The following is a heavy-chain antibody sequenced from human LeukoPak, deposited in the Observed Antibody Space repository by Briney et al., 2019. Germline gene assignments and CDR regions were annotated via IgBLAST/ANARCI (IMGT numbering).Heavy chain of an antibody. CDR3: VRDRGYYYDSSGYYPPGD. D-gene: IGHD3-22*01. CDR2: ISAYNGNT. J-gene: IGHJ4*02. CDR1: GYTFTSYG. V-gene: IGHV1-18*01. Sequence: GASVKVSCKASGYTFTSYGISWVRQAPGQGLEWMGWISAYNGNTNYAQKLQGRVTMTTDTSTSTAYMELRSLRSDDTAVYYCVRDRGYYYDSSGYYPPGDWGQGTLVTVSS.